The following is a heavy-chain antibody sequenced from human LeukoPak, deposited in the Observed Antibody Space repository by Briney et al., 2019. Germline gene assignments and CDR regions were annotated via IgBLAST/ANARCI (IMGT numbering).Heavy chain of an antibody. Sequence: SETLSLTCAVYGGSLSGYYWSWIRQPPGKGLEWIGEINHSGSTNYNPSLKSRVTISVDTSKNQFSLKLSSVTAADTAVYYCARASYYDRSGYSPYFDYWGQGTLVTVSS. V-gene: IGHV4-34*01. CDR1: GGSLSGYY. J-gene: IGHJ4*02. D-gene: IGHD3-22*01. CDR3: ARASYYDRSGYSPYFDY. CDR2: INHSGST.